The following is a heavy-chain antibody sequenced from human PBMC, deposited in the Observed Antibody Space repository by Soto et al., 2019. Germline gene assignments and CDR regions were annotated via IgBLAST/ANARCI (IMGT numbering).Heavy chain of an antibody. CDR2: ISGRGGGT. CDR1: GFTFCSYA. V-gene: IGHV3-23*01. D-gene: IGHD2-2*01. J-gene: IGHJ6*02. Sequence: PGGSLRLSCAASGFTFCSYAMSWVRQAPGKGLEWVSGISGRGGGTYYADSVKGRFTISRDDSRNTLYLQMNSLRADDTAVYYCAKEVYCSSTSCYAYYYYGMDVWGQGTTVTVSS. CDR3: AKEVYCSSTSCYAYYYYGMDV.